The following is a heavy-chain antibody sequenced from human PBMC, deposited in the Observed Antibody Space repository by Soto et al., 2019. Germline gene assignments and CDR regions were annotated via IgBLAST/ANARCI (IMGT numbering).Heavy chain of an antibody. D-gene: IGHD5-18*01. J-gene: IGHJ4*02. CDR1: AGSVSTGSYY. Sequence: EALRLRCTVSAGSVSTGSYYGCWIRQPPEKGLEWIGYIYYSGSTNYNPPLKSRVTISVDTSKNQFSLKLSSVTAADTAVYYCARLPRTLYVDTDIDLRYYVDYWGQGTLVTVS. CDR2: IYYSGST. CDR3: ARLPRTLYVDTDIDLRYYVDY. V-gene: IGHV4-61*01.